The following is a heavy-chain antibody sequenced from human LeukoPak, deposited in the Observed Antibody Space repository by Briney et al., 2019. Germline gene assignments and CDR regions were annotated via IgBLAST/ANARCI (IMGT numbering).Heavy chain of an antibody. CDR2: IYTGGST. D-gene: IGHD6-19*01. CDR3: ARKDSGWYDY. CDR1: GFTLSSTY. V-gene: IGHV3-53*01. Sequence: GGSLRLSCAASGFTLSSTYMTWVRQAPGKGLEWVSVIYTGGSTYYADSVKGRFTISRDNSKNTLYLQMNSLRAEDTAVYYCARKDSGWYDYWGQGTLVTVSS. J-gene: IGHJ4*02.